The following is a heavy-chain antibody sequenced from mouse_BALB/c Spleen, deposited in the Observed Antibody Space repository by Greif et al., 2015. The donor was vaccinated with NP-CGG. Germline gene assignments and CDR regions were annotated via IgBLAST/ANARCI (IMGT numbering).Heavy chain of an antibody. J-gene: IGHJ3*01. CDR1: GYSFTSYW. D-gene: IGHD1-1*01. Sequence: VQLQQSGTVLARPGASVKMSCKASGYSFTSYWMHWVKQRPGQGLEWIGAIYPGNSDTSYNQKFKGKAKLTAVTSASTAYMELSSLTNEDSAVYYCTREGVTTVGSAYWGQGTLVTVSA. CDR2: IYPGNSDT. V-gene: IGHV1-5*01. CDR3: TREGVTTVGSAY.